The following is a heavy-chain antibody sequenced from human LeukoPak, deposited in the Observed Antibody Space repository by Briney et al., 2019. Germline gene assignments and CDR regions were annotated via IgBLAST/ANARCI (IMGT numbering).Heavy chain of an antibody. CDR2: IIPIFGTA. J-gene: IGHJ6*04. D-gene: IGHD3-9*01. CDR1: GGTFSSYA. V-gene: IGHV1-69*13. CDR3: ERDSGDILTYYGMDV. Sequence: SVKVSCKASGGTFSSYAISWVRQAPGQGLEWMGGIIPIFGTANYAQKFQGRVTITADESTSTAYMELSSLRSEDTAVYYCERDSGDILTYYGMDVWGNGTTVTVSS.